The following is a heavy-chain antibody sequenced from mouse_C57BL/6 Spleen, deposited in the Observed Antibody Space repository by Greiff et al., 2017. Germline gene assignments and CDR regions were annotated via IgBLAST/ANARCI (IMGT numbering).Heavy chain of an antibody. D-gene: IGHD1-1*01. CDR2: INPGSGGT. CDR3: ARRYYYGSSQGYFDY. Sequence: QVQLQQSGAELVRPGTSVKVSCKASGYAFTNYLIEWVKQRPGQGLEWIGVINPGSGGTNYNEKFKGKATLTADKSSSTAYMQLSSLTSEDSAVYFCARRYYYGSSQGYFDYWGQGTTLTVSS. J-gene: IGHJ2*01. V-gene: IGHV1-54*01. CDR1: GYAFTNYL.